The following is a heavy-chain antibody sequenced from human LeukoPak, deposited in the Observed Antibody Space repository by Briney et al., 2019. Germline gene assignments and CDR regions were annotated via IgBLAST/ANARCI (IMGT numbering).Heavy chain of an antibody. D-gene: IGHD6-19*01. V-gene: IGHV3-64*01. J-gene: IGHJ4*02. CDR3: ARESSGWPYYFDY. CDR1: GFTFSSYA. CDR2: ISSNGGST. Sequence: GGSLRLSCAASGFTFSSYAMHWVRQAPGKGLEYVSAISSNGGSTYYANSVKGRFTISRDNSKNTLYLQMGSLRAEDMAVYYCARESSGWPYYFDYWGQGTLVTVSS.